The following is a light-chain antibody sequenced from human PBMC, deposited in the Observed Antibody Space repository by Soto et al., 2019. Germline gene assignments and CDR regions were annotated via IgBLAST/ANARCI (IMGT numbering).Light chain of an antibody. Sequence: QSAPTQPPSASGSPGQSVTIPCTGTSSDVGDYNYVSWYQQHPGKVPKLLIYEVSKRPSGVPDRFSGSKSGNTASLTVSWLQAEDEDDYYCSSFVGSPVVFGGGTKLTVL. J-gene: IGLJ2*01. V-gene: IGLV2-8*01. CDR2: EVS. CDR1: SSDVGDYNY. CDR3: SSFVGSPVV.